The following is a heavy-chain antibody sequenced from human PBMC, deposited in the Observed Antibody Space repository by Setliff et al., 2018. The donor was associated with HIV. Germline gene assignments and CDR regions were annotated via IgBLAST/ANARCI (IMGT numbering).Heavy chain of an antibody. J-gene: IGHJ4*02. Sequence: PGGSLRLSCTGSGFTFSDYNMNWVRQAPGKGLVWVSRVNRDGSSETYADSVKGRFTISRDNAKNTLYLQMNSLRVEDTGVYYCDSGYDTEEQSYFDYWGQGTLVTVSS. CDR2: VNRDGSSE. V-gene: IGHV3-74*01. CDR1: GFTFSDYN. CDR3: DSGYDTEEQSYFDY. D-gene: IGHD5-12*01.